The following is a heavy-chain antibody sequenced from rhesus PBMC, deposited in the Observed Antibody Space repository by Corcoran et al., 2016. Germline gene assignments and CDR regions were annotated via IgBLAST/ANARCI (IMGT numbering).Heavy chain of an antibody. Sequence: QVQLVPSEAEEKKAGAPGKGSCKHSGFTFGSYSTSAGRKASGRGLEWRGVIIPLVGLTNSAEIFQGRVTITADTSTSTAYMDLSSLRSEDTAFYYCARGGHYAPRNFDYWGQGVLVTVSS. CDR3: ARGGHYAPRNFDY. V-gene: IGHV1-198*02. J-gene: IGHJ4*01. CDR2: IIPLVGLT. D-gene: IGHD4-35*01. CDR1: GFTFGSYS.